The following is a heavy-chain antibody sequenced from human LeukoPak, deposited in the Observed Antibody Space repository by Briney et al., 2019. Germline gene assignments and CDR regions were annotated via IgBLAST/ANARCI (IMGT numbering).Heavy chain of an antibody. Sequence: SEALSLTCTVSGGSISSSSYYWGWIRQPPGKGLEWIGSIYYSGSTYYNPSLKSRVTISVDTSKNHFSLKLSSVTAAGTAVYYCARHERYSSSWLNYFDYWGQGALVTVSS. J-gene: IGHJ4*02. V-gene: IGHV4-39*01. CDR3: ARHERYSSSWLNYFDY. CDR2: IYYSGST. CDR1: GGSISSSSYY. D-gene: IGHD6-13*01.